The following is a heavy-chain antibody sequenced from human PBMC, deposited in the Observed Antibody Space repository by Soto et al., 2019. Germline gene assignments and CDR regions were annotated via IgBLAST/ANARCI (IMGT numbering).Heavy chain of an antibody. CDR2: VSNDGIRK. J-gene: IGHJ5*01. D-gene: IGHD3-22*01. CDR3: ARWVGGSMYDNSGKYDS. V-gene: IGHV3-30*03. Sequence: QVQLVESGGGLVKPGGSLRLSCAASGFIFSGSGMHWVRQAPGKGLEWVALVSNDGIRKYYGDSVKGRFTISRDNAENTLYLQMNSLRAEDTAVYYCARWVGGSMYDNSGKYDSWGQGTLVTVSS. CDR1: GFIFSGSG.